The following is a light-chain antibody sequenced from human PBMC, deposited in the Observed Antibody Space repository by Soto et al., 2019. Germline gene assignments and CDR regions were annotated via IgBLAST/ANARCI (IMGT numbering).Light chain of an antibody. CDR1: QSVSTY. CDR2: DAS. Sequence: EIVLTQSPATLSLSPGVRATLSCRASQSVSTYLGWYQQKPGQAPRLLIYDASNRATGVPARFSGSGSGTDFTLTITSLEPEDFAVYYCQQRSNWPLTFGGGTRGEIK. CDR3: QQRSNWPLT. J-gene: IGKJ4*01. V-gene: IGKV3-11*01.